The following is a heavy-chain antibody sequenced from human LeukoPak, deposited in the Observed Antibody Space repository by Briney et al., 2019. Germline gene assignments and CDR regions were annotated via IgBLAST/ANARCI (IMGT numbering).Heavy chain of an antibody. CDR3: ARSTESGWRELDS. J-gene: IGHJ4*02. Sequence: ASVKVSCKASGYTFNRYGISWVRQAPGQGLEWMGWISGYNGNTNYAQKFQGRVTMSTDTSTTTGYMEVRSLRSDDTAVYYCARSTESGWRELDSWGQGTLVTVSS. CDR2: ISGYNGNT. V-gene: IGHV1-18*01. D-gene: IGHD6-19*01. CDR1: GYTFNRYG.